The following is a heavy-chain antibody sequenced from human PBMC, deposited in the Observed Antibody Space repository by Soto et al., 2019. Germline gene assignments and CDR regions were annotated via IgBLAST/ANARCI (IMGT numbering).Heavy chain of an antibody. Sequence: PGGSLRLSCAASGFTFSSYSMNWVRQAPGKGLEWVSSISSSSSYKYYADSVKGRFTISRDNAKNSLYLQMNSLRAEDTAVYYCARDKPDCSSTSCHYYYYYMDVWGKGTTVTVSS. CDR1: GFTFSSYS. J-gene: IGHJ6*03. V-gene: IGHV3-21*01. CDR2: ISSSSSYK. CDR3: ARDKPDCSSTSCHYYYYYMDV. D-gene: IGHD2-2*01.